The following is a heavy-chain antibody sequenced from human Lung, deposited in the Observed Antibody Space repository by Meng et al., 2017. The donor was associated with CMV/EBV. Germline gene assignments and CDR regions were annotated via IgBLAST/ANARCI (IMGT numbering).Heavy chain of an antibody. J-gene: IGHJ4*02. CDR3: TREGFDY. Sequence: QVQLLQSVAEVKKPGASVKVSCKASGYTFNDYWIHWVRQAPGQGLEWMGRIKPSTGDTSYAQKFRGRLTVTRDTPISTVYMEVNSLTSDDTAVYYCTREGFDYWGQGALVTVSS. CDR2: IKPSTGDT. V-gene: IGHV1-2*06. CDR1: GYTFNDYW.